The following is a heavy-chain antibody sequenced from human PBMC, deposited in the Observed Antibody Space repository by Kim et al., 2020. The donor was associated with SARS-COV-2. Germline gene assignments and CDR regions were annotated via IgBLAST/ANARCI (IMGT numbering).Heavy chain of an antibody. V-gene: IGHV3-11*01. J-gene: IGHJ6*02. CDR2: ISSSGSTI. D-gene: IGHD5-12*01. CDR1: GFTFSDYY. Sequence: GGSLRLSCAASGFTFSDYYMSWIRQAPGKGLEWVSYISSSGSTIYYADSVKGRFTISRDNAKNSLYRQMNSLRAEDTAVYYCARDKRWLRLPYYYYYGMDVWGQGTTVTVSS. CDR3: ARDKRWLRLPYYYYYGMDV.